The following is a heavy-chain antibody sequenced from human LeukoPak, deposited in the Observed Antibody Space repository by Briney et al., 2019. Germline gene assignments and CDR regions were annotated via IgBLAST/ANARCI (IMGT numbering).Heavy chain of an antibody. D-gene: IGHD2-15*01. CDR1: GVSISNHY. Sequence: SETLSLTCTVSGVSISNHYSSWIRQPPGKGLEWIGYIYYTGNTNYNPSLKSRVTISEDTSKDQVSLKLSSVTAADTAVYYCVRHSRVVAFDYWGQGNLVTVSS. J-gene: IGHJ4*02. CDR3: VRHSRVVAFDY. V-gene: IGHV4-59*08. CDR2: IYYTGNT.